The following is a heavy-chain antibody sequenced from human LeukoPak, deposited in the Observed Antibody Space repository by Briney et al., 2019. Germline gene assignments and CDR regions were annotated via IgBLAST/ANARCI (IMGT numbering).Heavy chain of an antibody. D-gene: IGHD3-10*01. CDR3: ARVAPSFTWFGELSGYFQH. J-gene: IGHJ1*01. CDR2: IYYSGST. V-gene: IGHV4-59*01. Sequence: SETLSLTCTVSGGSISSYYWSWIRHPPGKGLEWIGYIYYSGSTNYNPSLKSRVTISVDTSKNQFSLKLSSVTAADTAVYYCARVAPSFTWFGELSGYFQHWGQGTLVTVSS. CDR1: GGSISSYY.